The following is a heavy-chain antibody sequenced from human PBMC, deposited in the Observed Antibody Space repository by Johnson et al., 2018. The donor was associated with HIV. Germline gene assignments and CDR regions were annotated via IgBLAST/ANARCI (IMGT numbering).Heavy chain of an antibody. CDR3: ARESLTTSDAFDM. Sequence: VQLVESGGGVVQPGGSLRLSCAASGFTFSSYGMHWVRQAPGKGLEWVAVIWYDGSNKYYADSVKGRFTISRDNTKNSVYLQMNSPTAEDTAVYYCARESLTTSDAFDMWGQGTMVTVSS. D-gene: IGHD1-1*01. J-gene: IGHJ3*02. V-gene: IGHV3-33*01. CDR1: GFTFSSYG. CDR2: IWYDGSNK.